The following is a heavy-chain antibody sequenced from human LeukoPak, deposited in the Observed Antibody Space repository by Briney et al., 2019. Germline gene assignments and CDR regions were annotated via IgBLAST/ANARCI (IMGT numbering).Heavy chain of an antibody. D-gene: IGHD1-1*01. J-gene: IGHJ3*02. CDR3: ARDWQLPSGPDVFDI. V-gene: IGHV1-18*01. CDR1: GFSFPSYG. Sequence: ASVKVSCKASGFSFPSYGISWVRQAPGQGLEWIGWITAYDGDTNYAEKFQGRVTLATDTSTSTASMELWSLRSDDTAVYYCARDWQLPSGPDVFDIWGQGTVVTVSS. CDR2: ITAYDGDT.